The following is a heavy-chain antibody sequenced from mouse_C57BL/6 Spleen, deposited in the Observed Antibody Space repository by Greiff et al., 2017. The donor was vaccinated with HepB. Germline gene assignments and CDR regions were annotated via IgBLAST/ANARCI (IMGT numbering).Heavy chain of an antibody. V-gene: IGHV5-6*01. CDR1: GFTFSSYG. D-gene: IGHD2-1*01. J-gene: IGHJ1*03. Sequence: VQLKESGGDLVKPGGSLKLSCAASGFTFSSYGMSWVRQTPDKRLEWVATISSGGSYTYYPDSVKGRFTISRDNAKNTLYLQMSSLKSEDTAMYYCARESLGNYWYFDVWGTGTTVTVSS. CDR2: ISSGGSYT. CDR3: ARESLGNYWYFDV.